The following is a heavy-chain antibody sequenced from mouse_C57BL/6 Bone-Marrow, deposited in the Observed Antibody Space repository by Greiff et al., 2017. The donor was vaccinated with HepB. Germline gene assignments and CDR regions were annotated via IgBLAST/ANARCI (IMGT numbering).Heavy chain of an antibody. D-gene: IGHD1-1*01. J-gene: IGHJ4*01. V-gene: IGHV5-9-1*02. CDR1: GFTFSSYA. CDR2: ISSGGDYI. Sequence: VQLKESGEGLVKPGGSLKLSCAASGFTFSSYAMSWVRQTPEKRLEWVAYISSGGDYIYYADTVKGRFTISRDNARNTLYLQMSSLKSEDTAMYYCTRDRDYGSSYGYAMDYWGQGTSVTVSS. CDR3: TRDRDYGSSYGYAMDY.